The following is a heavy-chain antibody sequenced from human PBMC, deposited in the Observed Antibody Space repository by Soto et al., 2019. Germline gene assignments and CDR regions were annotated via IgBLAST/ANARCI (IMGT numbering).Heavy chain of an antibody. Sequence: QVLLVQSGAEVKKPGASVKVSCKASGYTFTSYYMHWVRQAPGQGLEWMGVINPSGSGTYYAQKFQGSVTMTRDTPTRTDYMELGSLRSEDTAVYYCTRDRFGYGASGDWGQGTLVTVSS. V-gene: IGHV1-46*01. J-gene: IGHJ4*02. CDR3: TRDRFGYGASGD. D-gene: IGHD4-17*01. CDR2: INPSGSGT. CDR1: GYTFTSYY.